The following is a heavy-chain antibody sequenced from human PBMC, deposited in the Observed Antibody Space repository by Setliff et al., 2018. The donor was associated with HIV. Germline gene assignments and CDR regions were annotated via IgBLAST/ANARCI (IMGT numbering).Heavy chain of an antibody. V-gene: IGHV4-4*09. J-gene: IGHJ4*02. CDR3: ARHSPSDY. CDR2: RSTTGST. CDR1: GDSIRSYF. Sequence: KTSETLSLTCTVSGDSIRSYFWSWIRQSPGKGLEWIGFRSTTGSTNYNPSLRSRVTISVDTSKNQFSLKLSSVTAADTAVYYCARHSPSDYWGQGTLVTVSS.